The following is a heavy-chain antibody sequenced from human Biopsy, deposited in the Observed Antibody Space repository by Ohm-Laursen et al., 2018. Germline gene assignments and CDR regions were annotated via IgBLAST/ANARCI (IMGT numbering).Heavy chain of an antibody. CDR3: ARPTNARAGGAPFDI. Sequence: SHRLSCAASGFSFSSYGMHWVRQAPGKGLEWVAVLWYDGTNKYYADSVKGRFTISRDNSKNTLYLQMNSLRAEDTAMYYCARPTNARAGGAPFDIWGQGTMVTVSS. V-gene: IGHV3-33*01. D-gene: IGHD1-1*01. CDR1: GFSFSSYG. CDR2: LWYDGTNK. J-gene: IGHJ3*02.